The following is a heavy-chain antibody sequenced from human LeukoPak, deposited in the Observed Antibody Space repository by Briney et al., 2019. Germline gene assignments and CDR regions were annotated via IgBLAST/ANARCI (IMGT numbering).Heavy chain of an antibody. Sequence: PSETLSLTRTVSGGSISSYYWSWIRQPPGKGLEWIGYIYYSGSTNYNPSLKSRVTISVDTSKNQFSLKLSSVTAADTAVYYCARIGGRYYYGSGSYLGYWGQGTLVTVSS. V-gene: IGHV4-59*01. CDR3: ARIGGRYYYGSGSYLGY. D-gene: IGHD3-10*01. CDR2: IYYSGST. J-gene: IGHJ4*02. CDR1: GGSISSYY.